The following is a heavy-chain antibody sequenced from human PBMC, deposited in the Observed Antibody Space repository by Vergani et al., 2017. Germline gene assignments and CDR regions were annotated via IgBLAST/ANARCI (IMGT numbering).Heavy chain of an antibody. D-gene: IGHD4-17*01. CDR2: IASSGDTM. J-gene: IGHJ6*03. V-gene: IGHV3-48*03. Sequence: EAQLVESGGGLVQPEGSLRLSCAASGFTFSSYDMNWVRQAPGKGLEWVSYIASSGDTMYYADSVKGRFTISRDNAKNSLYLQMNSLRAEDTAVYYCARTTVTTGELSYYYYYYMDVWGKGPTVTVSS. CDR3: ARTTVTTGELSYYYYYYMDV. CDR1: GFTFSSYD.